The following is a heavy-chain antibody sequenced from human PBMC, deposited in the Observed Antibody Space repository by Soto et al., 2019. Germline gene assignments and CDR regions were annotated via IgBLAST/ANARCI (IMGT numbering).Heavy chain of an antibody. J-gene: IGHJ6*01. CDR1: GGSISSSSYY. Sequence: SSETLSLTCTVSGGSISSSSYYWGWIRQPPGKGLEWIGSIYYSGSTYYNPSLKSRVTISVDTSKNQFSLKLSSVTAADTAVYYCARQGLVVVKYYYYGMDVWGQGTTVTVSS. V-gene: IGHV4-39*01. CDR2: IYYSGST. D-gene: IGHD3-22*01. CDR3: ARQGLVVVKYYYYGMDV.